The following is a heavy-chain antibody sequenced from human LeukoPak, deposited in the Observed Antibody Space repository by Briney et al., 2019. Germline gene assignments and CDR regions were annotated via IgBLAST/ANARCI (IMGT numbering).Heavy chain of an antibody. CDR3: AKGGYDILGYMDV. Sequence: GGSLRLSCAASGFTFSTYAMHWVRQAPGKGLEWVAFIRYDGGNKYYADSAKGRFTISRDNSKNTLYLQMNSLRAEDTAVYYCAKGGYDILGYMDVWGKGTTVTVSS. CDR2: IRYDGGNK. D-gene: IGHD3-9*01. V-gene: IGHV3-30*02. CDR1: GFTFSTYA. J-gene: IGHJ6*03.